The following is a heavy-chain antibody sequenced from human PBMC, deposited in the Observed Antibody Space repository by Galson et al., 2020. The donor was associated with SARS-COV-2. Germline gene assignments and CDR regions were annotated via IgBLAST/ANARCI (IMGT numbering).Heavy chain of an antibody. CDR2: IYYSGST. CDR1: GGSISSSSYY. CDR3: ARSLAYCGGDCYSVFDY. V-gene: IGHV4-39*01. Sequence: SETLSLTCPVPGGSISSSSYYWGWIRQPTGKGLEWIGRIYYSGSTYYNPSLKSRVTISVDTSKNQFSLKLSSVTAADTAVYYCARSLAYCGGDCYSVFDYWGQGTLVTVSS. J-gene: IGHJ4*02. D-gene: IGHD2-21*02.